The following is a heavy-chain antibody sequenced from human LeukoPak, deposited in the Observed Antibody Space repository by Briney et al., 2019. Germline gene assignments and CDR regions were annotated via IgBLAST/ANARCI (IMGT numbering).Heavy chain of an antibody. Sequence: KTSETLSLTCAVYGGSFSGYYWSWIRQPARKGLEWIGRIYTSGSTNYNPSLKSRVTMSVDTSKNQFSLKLSSVTAADTAVYYCAREYLPDINYYYYGMDVWGQGTTVTVSS. D-gene: IGHD5-12*01. J-gene: IGHJ6*02. CDR3: AREYLPDINYYYYGMDV. CDR1: GGSFSGYY. CDR2: IYTSGST. V-gene: IGHV4-4*07.